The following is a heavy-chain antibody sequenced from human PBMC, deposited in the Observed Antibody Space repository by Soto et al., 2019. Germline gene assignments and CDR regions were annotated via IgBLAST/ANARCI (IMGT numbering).Heavy chain of an antibody. CDR1: GGSFSGYY. J-gene: IGHJ6*02. Sequence: QVQLQQWGAGLLKPSETLSLTCAVYGGSFSGYYWSWIRQPPGKGLEWIGEINHSGSTNYNPSLKRRVTISVDTSKNQFSLKLSSVTAADTAVYYCARPTIGITMVRGGMDVWGQGTTVTVSS. V-gene: IGHV4-34*01. CDR2: INHSGST. CDR3: ARPTIGITMVRGGMDV. D-gene: IGHD3-10*01.